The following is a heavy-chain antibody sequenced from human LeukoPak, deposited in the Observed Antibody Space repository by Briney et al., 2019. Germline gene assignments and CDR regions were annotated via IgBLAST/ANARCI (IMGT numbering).Heavy chain of an antibody. CDR3: TRDRPYYDSSGYNY. J-gene: IGHJ4*02. Sequence: GGSLRLSCAASGFTFSMYWMNWVRQAPGKGLEWVSRIEVEGRTTTYADSVKGRFTISRDNAKNTLSLQMNSLRVEDTAVYYCTRDRPYYDSSGYNYWGQGTLVTVSS. CDR2: IEVEGRTT. CDR1: GFTFSMYW. D-gene: IGHD3-22*01. V-gene: IGHV3-74*01.